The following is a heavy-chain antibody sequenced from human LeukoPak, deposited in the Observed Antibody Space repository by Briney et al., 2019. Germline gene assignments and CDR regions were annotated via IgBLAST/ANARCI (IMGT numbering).Heavy chain of an antibody. J-gene: IGHJ4*02. CDR3: AKGSAVAGMYYFDY. D-gene: IGHD6-19*01. CDR1: GFTFSSFA. V-gene: IGHV3-23*01. Sequence: GGSLRLSCAASGFTFSSFAMSWVRQAPGKGLEWVSSIGGNHGGTYFADSVKGRSTISRDNSKNTLFLQMNSLRAEDTAVYYCAKGSAVAGMYYFDYWGQGTLVTVSS. CDR2: IGGNHGGT.